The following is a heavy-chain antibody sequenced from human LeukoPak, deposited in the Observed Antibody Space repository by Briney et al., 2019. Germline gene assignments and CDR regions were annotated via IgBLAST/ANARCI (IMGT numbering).Heavy chain of an antibody. Sequence: PGGSLRLSCAASGFTFDDYAMHWVRQAPGKGLEWVSLISWDGGSTYYADSVKGRFTISRDNSKNSLYLQMNSLRAEDTALYYCAKDPPGDEGYYYMDVWGKGTTVTVSS. D-gene: IGHD2-21*01. CDR1: GFTFDDYA. J-gene: IGHJ6*03. CDR3: AKDPPGDEGYYYMDV. CDR2: ISWDGGST. V-gene: IGHV3-43D*03.